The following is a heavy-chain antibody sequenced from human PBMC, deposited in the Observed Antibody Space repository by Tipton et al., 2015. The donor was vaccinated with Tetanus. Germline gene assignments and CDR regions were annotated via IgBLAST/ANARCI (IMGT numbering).Heavy chain of an antibody. CDR2: IGDTEFVT. V-gene: IGHV3-23*01. J-gene: IGHJ4*02. D-gene: IGHD2-2*01. Sequence: SLRLSCTASGFTFGDHAMSWFRQAPGKGLEWVSAIGDTEFVTYYADSLKGRFTISRDNSKNTLSLQMISLRAEDTAIYYCARGRERCRGTNCHRATDYWGQGTLVTVSS. CDR1: GFTFGDHA. CDR3: ARGRERCRGTNCHRATDY.